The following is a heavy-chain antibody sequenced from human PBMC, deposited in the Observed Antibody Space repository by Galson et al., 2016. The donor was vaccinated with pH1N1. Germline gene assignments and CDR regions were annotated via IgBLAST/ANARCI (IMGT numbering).Heavy chain of an antibody. D-gene: IGHD4-17*01. Sequence: QSGAEVKKPGESLKISCKASGYRFTNYWIAWVRQVPGKGLEWVGVVNPGGSTIRYSPPFQGQVTISSDKSINTAYLQWVSLKASDTATYCCARQYDFGDYRGDAFDIWGQGTMVIVSS. CDR1: GYRFTNYW. V-gene: IGHV5-51*03. J-gene: IGHJ3*02. CDR2: VNPGGSTI. CDR3: ARQYDFGDYRGDAFDI.